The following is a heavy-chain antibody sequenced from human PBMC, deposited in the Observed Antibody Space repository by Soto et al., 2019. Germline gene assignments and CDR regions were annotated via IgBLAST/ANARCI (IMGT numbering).Heavy chain of an antibody. Sequence: DVQVLESGGGLVQPEGSLRLSCAASGFTFSSYAMGWVRQGPGKGLEWVAVVSIGGSTHYADSVRGRFTISSDNSTNTLSLQMNSLTAEDTAVYFCAKRRGAGGHFDYWGQGALVTVSS. CDR1: GFTFSSYA. CDR3: AKRRGAGGHFDY. D-gene: IGHD2-15*01. J-gene: IGHJ4*02. CDR2: VSIGGST. V-gene: IGHV3-23*01.